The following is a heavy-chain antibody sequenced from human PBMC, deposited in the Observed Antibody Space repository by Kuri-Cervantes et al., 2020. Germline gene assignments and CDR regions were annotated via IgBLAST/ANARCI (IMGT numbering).Heavy chain of an antibody. CDR3: ARDAYCSGGGGDCYEYFQH. Sequence: GSLRLSCSVSGYSISSGYYWGWIRQPPGKGLEWIGSIYHSGSTSYNTSLQSRVTISVDTSKNQFSLKLSSVTAADTAVYYCARDAYCSGGGGDCYEYFQHWGQGTLVTVSS. V-gene: IGHV4-38-2*02. J-gene: IGHJ1*01. CDR2: IYHSGST. CDR1: GYSISSGYY. D-gene: IGHD2-21*02.